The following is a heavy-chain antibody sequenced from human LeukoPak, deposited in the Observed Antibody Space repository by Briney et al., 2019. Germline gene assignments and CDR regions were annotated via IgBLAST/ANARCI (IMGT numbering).Heavy chain of an antibody. J-gene: IGHJ4*02. CDR1: GFTINVYG. Sequence: QPGGSLRLSCVVSGFTINVYGMHWVRQAPGKGLEWVAVISYDGSKKYYADSVMGRFTSSRDNSKNTLYLEMNSLRAEDTAVYYCARDTYSSSWYGVGYFDYWGQGTLVTVSS. D-gene: IGHD6-13*01. CDR3: ARDTYSSSWYGVGYFDY. V-gene: IGHV3-30*03. CDR2: ISYDGSKK.